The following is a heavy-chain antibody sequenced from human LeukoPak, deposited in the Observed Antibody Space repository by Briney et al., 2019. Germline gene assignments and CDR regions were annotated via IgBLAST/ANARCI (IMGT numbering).Heavy chain of an antibody. CDR1: GGSFSGYY. V-gene: IGHV4-34*01. CDR2: INHSGST. CDR3: ARLWQWLVTPSDY. J-gene: IGHJ4*02. Sequence: SETLSLTCAVYGGSFSGYYWSWIRQPPGKGLEWIGEINHSGSTNYNPSLKSRVTISVDTSKNQFSLKLNSVTAADTAVYYCARLWQWLVTPSDYWGQGTLVTVSS. D-gene: IGHD6-19*01.